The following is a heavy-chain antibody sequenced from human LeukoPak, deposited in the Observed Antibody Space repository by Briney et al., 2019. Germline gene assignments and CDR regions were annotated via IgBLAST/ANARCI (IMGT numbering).Heavy chain of an antibody. Sequence: PGGSLRLSCVASGFTFSSYWMHWVRQDPRKGLVWVSRISGDGRNINYADSVKGRFTISRDNAKNSLYLQMNSLRAEDTALYYCAKDIRYSSSWPHQNFDYWGQGTLVTVSS. CDR1: GFTFSSYW. V-gene: IGHV3-74*01. CDR2: ISGDGRNI. D-gene: IGHD6-13*01. CDR3: AKDIRYSSSWPHQNFDY. J-gene: IGHJ4*02.